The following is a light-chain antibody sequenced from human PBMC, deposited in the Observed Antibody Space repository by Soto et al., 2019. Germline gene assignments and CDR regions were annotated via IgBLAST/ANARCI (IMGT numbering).Light chain of an antibody. CDR3: QHRSNWPA. CDR1: QYVSTTF. CDR2: GTS. V-gene: IGKV3D-20*02. J-gene: IGKJ4*01. Sequence: EIVLTQSPGTLSLSPGERATLSCRASQYVSTTFFAWYQQKPGQAPRLLIYGTSNRATGIPDRFSGSGSGTDFTLTTSSLEPEDFALYYCQHRSNWPAFGGGTKVDIK.